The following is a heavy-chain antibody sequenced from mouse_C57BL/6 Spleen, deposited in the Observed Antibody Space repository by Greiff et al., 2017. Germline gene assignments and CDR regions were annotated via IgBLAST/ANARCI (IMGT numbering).Heavy chain of an antibody. Sequence: EVQRVESGGGLVKPGGSLKLSCAASGFTFSSYAMSWVRQTPEKRLEWVATISDGGSYTYYPDNVKGRFTISRDNAKNNLYLQMSHLKSEDTAMYYCARDHYGSSRAMDYWGQGTSVTVSS. J-gene: IGHJ4*01. CDR3: ARDHYGSSRAMDY. D-gene: IGHD1-1*01. V-gene: IGHV5-4*01. CDR1: GFTFSSYA. CDR2: ISDGGSYT.